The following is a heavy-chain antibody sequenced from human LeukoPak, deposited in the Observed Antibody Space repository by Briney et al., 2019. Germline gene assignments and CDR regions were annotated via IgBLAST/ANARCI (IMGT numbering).Heavy chain of an antibody. CDR2: IYPSDSDT. V-gene: IGHV5-51*01. Sequence: GESLKISCEASGYSFTTYWIAWVRQMPGKGLEWMGIIYPSDSDTRYSPSFQGQVTISADKSISIVYLQWSNLRASDTAMYYCARQPSAGSKIDFWGQGTLVTVSS. CDR3: ARQPSAGSKIDF. CDR1: GYSFTTYW. D-gene: IGHD6-13*01. J-gene: IGHJ4*02.